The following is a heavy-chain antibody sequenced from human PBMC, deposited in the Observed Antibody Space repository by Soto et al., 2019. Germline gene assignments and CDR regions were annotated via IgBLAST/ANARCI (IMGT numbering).Heavy chain of an antibody. CDR2: IYYSGST. D-gene: IGHD3-16*01. V-gene: IGHV4-59*01. J-gene: IGHJ3*02. CDR1: GGSISSYY. CDR3: AREWGSVGDTRIGLRAFDI. Sequence: SETLSLTCTVSGGSISSYYWSWIRQPPGKGLEWIGYIYYSGSTNYNPSLKSRVTISVDTSKNQFSLKLSSVTAADTAVYYCAREWGSVGDTRIGLRAFDIWGQGTMVTVSS.